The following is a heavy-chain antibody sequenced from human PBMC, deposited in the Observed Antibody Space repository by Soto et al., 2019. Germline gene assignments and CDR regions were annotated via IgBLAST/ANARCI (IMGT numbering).Heavy chain of an antibody. V-gene: IGHV4-4*02. CDR1: GGAISSSYR. J-gene: IGHJ4*03. CDR3: VTSLNYDFWRDGGRHYHFDY. D-gene: IGHD3-3*01. CDR2: IYHSAST. Sequence: SETLSLTCDVSGGAISSSYRWSEVRQPPGKVVEWIGKIYHSASTNYNPSLKNRVTISVDKSNNQFSLRLSSVTTADTAVYFCVTSLNYDFWRDGGRHYHFDYWGHRTLVTVSS.